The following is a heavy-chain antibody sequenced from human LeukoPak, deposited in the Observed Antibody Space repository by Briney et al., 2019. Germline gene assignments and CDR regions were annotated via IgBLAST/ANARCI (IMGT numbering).Heavy chain of an antibody. Sequence: GGSLRLSCTASGFTVSSDYMNWVRQAPGKGLEWVSVTQSSGSTYYADSVKGRFTISRDNSKNTLYLQMNSLRAEDTAVYYCARAQSWYGSFDSWGQGTLVTVSS. CDR1: GFTVSSDY. J-gene: IGHJ4*02. CDR2: TQSSGST. CDR3: ARAQSWYGSFDS. D-gene: IGHD1-14*01. V-gene: IGHV3-53*01.